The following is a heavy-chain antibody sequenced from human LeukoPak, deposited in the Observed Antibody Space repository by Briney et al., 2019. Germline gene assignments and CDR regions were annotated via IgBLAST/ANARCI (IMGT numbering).Heavy chain of an antibody. CDR2: ISGSGRNT. V-gene: IGHV3-23*01. Sequence: GGSLRLSCAASGLTFSSDGMSWVRQAPGKGLGWVSVISGSGRNTYYADSVKGRFTISRDNSKNTLYLQMNRLGAEDTAVYYCAKSIEGVVRGTYYYYSYMDVWGRGTTVTVSS. J-gene: IGHJ6*03. CDR1: GLTFSSDG. CDR3: AKSIEGVVRGTYYYYSYMDV. D-gene: IGHD3-3*01.